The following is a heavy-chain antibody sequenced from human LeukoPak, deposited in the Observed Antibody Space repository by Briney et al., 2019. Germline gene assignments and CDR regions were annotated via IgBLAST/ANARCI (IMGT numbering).Heavy chain of an antibody. Sequence: PGGSLRLSCAASGFTFTDHYMSWIRQAPGKGLEWLSYISNSGTTIHYTGSVKGRFTISRDNAKNSLYLQMNRLRAEDTAVYYCARGAGPLFDPWGQGTLVTVSS. CDR2: ISNSGTTI. V-gene: IGHV3-11*01. J-gene: IGHJ5*02. CDR1: GFTFTDHY. CDR3: ARGAGPLFDP.